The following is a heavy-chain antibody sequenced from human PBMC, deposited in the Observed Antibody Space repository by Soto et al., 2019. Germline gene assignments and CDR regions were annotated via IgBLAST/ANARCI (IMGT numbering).Heavy chain of an antibody. Sequence: EVQLVESGGGLVQPGGSLRFSCAASGLTVISNYRSWARQAPGKGLEWVSVIYSGGSTYYADSVKGRFTISRDNSKNTLYLQMNSLRAEDTAVYYCARDFTYGSGSYLYYYGMDVWGQGTTVTVSS. CDR3: ARDFTYGSGSYLYYYGMDV. CDR1: GLTVISNY. D-gene: IGHD3-10*01. J-gene: IGHJ6*02. V-gene: IGHV3-66*01. CDR2: IYSGGST.